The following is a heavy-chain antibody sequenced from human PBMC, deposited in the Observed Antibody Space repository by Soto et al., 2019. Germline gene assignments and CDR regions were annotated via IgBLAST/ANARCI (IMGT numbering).Heavy chain of an antibody. Sequence: EVQLVESGGGLVKPGGSLRLSCAASGFTFSSYSMNWVRQAPGKGLEWVSSISSSSSYIYYVDSVKGRFTISRDNAKKLLYLQMNSLRAEDTAVYYCARDLALWFAEIAVWGQGTLVTVSS. J-gene: IGHJ4*02. CDR2: ISSSSSYI. CDR1: GFTFSSYS. D-gene: IGHD3-10*01. CDR3: ARDLALWFAEIAV. V-gene: IGHV3-21*01.